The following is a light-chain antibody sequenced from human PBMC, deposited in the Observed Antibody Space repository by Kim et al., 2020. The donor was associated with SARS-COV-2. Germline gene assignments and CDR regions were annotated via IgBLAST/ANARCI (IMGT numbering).Light chain of an antibody. V-gene: IGKV3-15*01. Sequence: EIVITQSPAMMSVSPGARATLSCRASQSIRTHLAWYQQKPGQAPRLLIFEASTRAAGTPDRFSGSGSATDFTLTISSLQSEDCAVYYCHQYYNWRAWTFGQGTKVDIK. CDR2: EAS. CDR1: QSIRTH. J-gene: IGKJ1*01. CDR3: HQYYNWRAWT.